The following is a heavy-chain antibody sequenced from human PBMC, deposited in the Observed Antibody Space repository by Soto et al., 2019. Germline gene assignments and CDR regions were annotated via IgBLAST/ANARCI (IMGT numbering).Heavy chain of an antibody. D-gene: IGHD2-21*02. J-gene: IGHJ6*02. Sequence: SETLSLTCAVHGGSFSGYYWDWIRQPPGKGLEWIGEVNHGGTSNYNPSLKSRATISVDTSKNQFSLKLTSVTAADTAFYYCAREGALLFGGNSDYYSTMDVWGQGTTVTVSS. CDR2: VNHGGTS. V-gene: IGHV4-34*01. CDR3: AREGALLFGGNSDYYSTMDV. CDR1: GGSFSGYY.